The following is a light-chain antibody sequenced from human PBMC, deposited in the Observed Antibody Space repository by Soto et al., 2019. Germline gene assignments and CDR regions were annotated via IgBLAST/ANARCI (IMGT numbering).Light chain of an antibody. CDR2: GAS. CDR1: QSVSSN. CDR3: QQYNNWPRT. J-gene: IGKJ1*01. Sequence: EIVMTQSPATLSVSPGERATLSCRASQSVSSNLAWYQQKPGQAPRLLIYGASTRATGIPARFSGSGSGTEFTLTISSLQSEDFAVYYCQQYNNWPRTFVQGTQVEIK. V-gene: IGKV3-15*01.